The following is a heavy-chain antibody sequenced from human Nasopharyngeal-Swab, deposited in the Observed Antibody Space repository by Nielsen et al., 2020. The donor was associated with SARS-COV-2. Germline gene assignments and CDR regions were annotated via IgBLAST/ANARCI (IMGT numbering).Heavy chain of an antibody. CDR2: IIPIFGTA. Sequence: SVKVSCQASGHTFSSYAISWVRQAPGQGLEGMGGIIPIFGTANYAQKFQVRVTITADESTSTAYMELSSLRSEDTAVYYCARRPYSSSSGDYYYGMDVWGQGTTVTVSS. CDR3: ARRPYSSSSGDYYYGMDV. J-gene: IGHJ6*02. D-gene: IGHD6-6*01. CDR1: GHTFSSYA. V-gene: IGHV1-69*13.